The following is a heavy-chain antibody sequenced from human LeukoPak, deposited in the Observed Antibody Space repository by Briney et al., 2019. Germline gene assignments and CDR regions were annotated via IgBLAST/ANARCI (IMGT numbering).Heavy chain of an antibody. D-gene: IGHD4-23*01. CDR1: GFTFSDYG. Sequence: PGGSLRLSCAASGFTFSDYGMHWVRQAPGKGLDWVAVISYDGSNKYYADSVKGRFTISRDNSKNTLYLQMNSLRAEDTAVYYCARDPPVNFGNSGYFDLWGRGTLVTVSS. CDR2: ISYDGSNK. V-gene: IGHV3-30*03. J-gene: IGHJ2*01. CDR3: ARDPPVNFGNSGYFDL.